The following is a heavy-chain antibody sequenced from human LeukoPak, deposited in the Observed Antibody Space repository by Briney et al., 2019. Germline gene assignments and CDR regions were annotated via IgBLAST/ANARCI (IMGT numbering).Heavy chain of an antibody. CDR3: ALFRWLSRGP. CDR2: IYHSGST. Sequence: PSETLSLTCAVSGYSISSGYYWGWIRQPPGKGLEWIGSIYHSGSTYYNPSLKSLVTISVDTSKNQFSLKLSSVTAADTAVYYCALFRWLSRGPWGQGTLVTVSS. J-gene: IGHJ5*02. CDR1: GYSISSGYY. D-gene: IGHD3-22*01. V-gene: IGHV4-38-2*01.